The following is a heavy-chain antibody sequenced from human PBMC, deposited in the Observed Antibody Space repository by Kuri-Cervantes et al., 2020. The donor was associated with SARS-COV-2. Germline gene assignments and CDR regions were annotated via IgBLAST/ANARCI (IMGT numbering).Heavy chain of an antibody. CDR3: ACPGKTPAAY. CDR1: GFTFSSYW. Sequence: GESLKISCAASGFTFSSYWMSWVPQAPGKGLEWVANIKQDGSEKYYVDSVEGRVTISRDNAKNTLYLQMNSLRAEDTAVYYCACPGKTPAAYWGQGTLVTVSS. D-gene: IGHD2-15*01. J-gene: IGHJ4*02. V-gene: IGHV3-7*01. CDR2: IKQDGSEK.